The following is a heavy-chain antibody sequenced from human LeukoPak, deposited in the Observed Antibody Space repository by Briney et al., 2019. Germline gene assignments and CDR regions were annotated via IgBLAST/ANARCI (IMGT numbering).Heavy chain of an antibody. V-gene: IGHV1-18*01. CDR3: ARVVLILTGDYYDSSGFDY. CDR2: ISAYSGNT. D-gene: IGHD3-22*01. CDR1: GYTFTSYG. J-gene: IGHJ4*02. Sequence: ASVKVSCKASGYTFTSYGISWVRQAPGQWLEWMGRISAYSGNTNYAQKLRGRVTMTTDTSTSTAYMELRSLRSDDTAVYYCARVVLILTGDYYDSSGFDYWGQGTLVTVSS.